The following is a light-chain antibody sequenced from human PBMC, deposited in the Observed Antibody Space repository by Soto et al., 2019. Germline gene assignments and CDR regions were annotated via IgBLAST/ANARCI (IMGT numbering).Light chain of an antibody. CDR1: QGISNY. J-gene: IGKJ4*01. CDR3: QQYGDSPRGT. Sequence: DIQMTQSPSSLSASVGDRVTITCRASQGISNYLAWYQQKPGKVPKLLIYAASTLQSGVPSRFSGSGSGTDFTLTINRMEPEDFEVYYCQQYGDSPRGTFGGGTKVEVK. V-gene: IGKV1-27*01. CDR2: AAS.